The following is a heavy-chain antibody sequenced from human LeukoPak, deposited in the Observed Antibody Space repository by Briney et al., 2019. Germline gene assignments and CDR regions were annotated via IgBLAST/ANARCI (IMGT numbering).Heavy chain of an antibody. J-gene: IGHJ4*02. Sequence: ASVKVSCKASGYTFTSYDINWVRQATGQGLEWMGWMNPNSGNTGYAQKFQGRVTITRNTSISTAYMELSSLRSEDTAVYYCARVRRGSYFPYYFDYWGQGTLVTVSS. V-gene: IGHV1-8*03. CDR3: ARVRRGSYFPYYFDY. D-gene: IGHD1-26*01. CDR1: GYTFTSYD. CDR2: MNPNSGNT.